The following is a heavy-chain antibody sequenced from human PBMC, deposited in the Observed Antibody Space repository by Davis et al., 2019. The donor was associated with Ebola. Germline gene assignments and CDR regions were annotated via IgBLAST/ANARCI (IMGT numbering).Heavy chain of an antibody. D-gene: IGHD3-3*02. J-gene: IGHJ4*02. CDR3: ARDLSPKGFDY. V-gene: IGHV1-18*01. Sequence: AASVKVSCKASGGTFSSYAISWVRRAPGQGLEWMGWFSAYNGNTNYAQKLQGRVTMTTDTSTSTAYMELRSLRSDDTAVYYCARDLSPKGFDYWGQGTLVTVSS. CDR1: GGTFSSYA. CDR2: FSAYNGNT.